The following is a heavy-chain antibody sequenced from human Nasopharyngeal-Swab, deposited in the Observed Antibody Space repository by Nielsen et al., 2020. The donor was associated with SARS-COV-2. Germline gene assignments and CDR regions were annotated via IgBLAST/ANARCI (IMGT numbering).Heavy chain of an antibody. Sequence: ASGKVACKAYGYTFTGNYMHGARQAPGQGLEWMGRINPNSGGTNYAQKFQGRVTMTRDTSISTAYMELSRLRSDDTAVYYCARDWEQQHDAFDIWGQGTMVTVSS. CDR2: INPNSGGT. CDR3: ARDWEQQHDAFDI. CDR1: GYTFTGNY. V-gene: IGHV1-2*06. D-gene: IGHD6-13*01. J-gene: IGHJ3*02.